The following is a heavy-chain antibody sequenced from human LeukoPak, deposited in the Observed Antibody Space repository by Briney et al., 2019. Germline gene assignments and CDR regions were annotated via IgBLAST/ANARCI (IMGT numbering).Heavy chain of an antibody. CDR2: INHSGST. Sequence: SGTLSLTCAVYGGSFSGYYWSWIRQPPGKGLEWIGEINHSGSTNYNPSLKSRVTISVDTPKNQFSLKLSSVTAADTAVYYCARVGGTNYYYYGMDVWGQGTTVTVSS. J-gene: IGHJ6*02. D-gene: IGHD1-26*01. CDR3: ARVGGTNYYYYGMDV. CDR1: GGSFSGYY. V-gene: IGHV4-34*01.